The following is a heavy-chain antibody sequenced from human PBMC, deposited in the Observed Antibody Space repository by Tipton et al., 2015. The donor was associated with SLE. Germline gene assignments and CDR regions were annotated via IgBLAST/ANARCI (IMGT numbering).Heavy chain of an antibody. Sequence: TLSLTCTVSGGSISSSSYYWGWIRQPPGKGLEWIGSIYYSGSTYYNPSLKSRVTISVDTSKNQFSLKLSSVTAADTAVYYCARIVGATFSGYYYMDAWGKGTTATVSS. J-gene: IGHJ6*03. CDR2: IYYSGST. CDR3: ARIVGATFSGYYYMDA. CDR1: GGSISSSSYY. D-gene: IGHD1-26*01. V-gene: IGHV4-39*07.